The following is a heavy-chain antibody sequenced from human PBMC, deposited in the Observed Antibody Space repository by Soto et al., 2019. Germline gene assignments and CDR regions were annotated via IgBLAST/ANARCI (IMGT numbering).Heavy chain of an antibody. Sequence: PSETLSLTCAVYGGSFSGYYWSWIRQPPGRGLEWIGEINHSGTTNNNPSLKSRVTISVDTSTNRFSLNLSSVTAADTAVYYCVRDVRVGSSNWFDPWGQGSLVTVSS. D-gene: IGHD1-26*01. CDR1: GGSFSGYY. J-gene: IGHJ5*02. V-gene: IGHV4-34*01. CDR3: VRDVRVGSSNWFDP. CDR2: INHSGTT.